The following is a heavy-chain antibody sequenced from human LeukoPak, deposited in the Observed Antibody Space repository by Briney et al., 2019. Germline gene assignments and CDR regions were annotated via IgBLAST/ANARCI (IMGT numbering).Heavy chain of an antibody. CDR2: INSDGSSR. D-gene: IGHD6-13*01. V-gene: IGHV3-74*01. J-gene: IGHJ4*02. CDR1: GFTFRNYW. CDR3: ASASSHRIAAGGDY. Sequence: GGSLRLSCAASGFTFRNYWMHWVRQAPGKGLEWVSRINSDGSSRNYADSVKGRFTISRDNAKNTLYLQMNSLRAEDTAVYYCASASSHRIAAGGDYWGQGTLVTVSS.